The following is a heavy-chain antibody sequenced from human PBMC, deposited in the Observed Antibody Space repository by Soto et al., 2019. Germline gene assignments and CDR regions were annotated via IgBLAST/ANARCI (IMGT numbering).Heavy chain of an antibody. CDR2: IPYSGST. J-gene: IGHJ5*02. CDR1: GGSITSGGYY. Sequence: QVQLQESGPGLVKPSQTLSLTCTVSGGSITSGGYYWTWIRQHPGKGLEFIGFIPYSGSTYHNPSLKSRVTISADTSKSQFSLELSSVTAADTAVYYCARGEVGTPSWFDPWGQGTLVTVSS. V-gene: IGHV4-31*03. CDR3: ARGEVGTPSWFDP. D-gene: IGHD5-12*01.